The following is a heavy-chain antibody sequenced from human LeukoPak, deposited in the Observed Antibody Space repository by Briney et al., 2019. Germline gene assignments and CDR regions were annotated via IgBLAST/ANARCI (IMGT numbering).Heavy chain of an antibody. CDR2: IYYSGST. J-gene: IGHJ4*02. CDR3: ARMDSSSGFDY. V-gene: IGHV4-59*01. Sequence: SETLSLTCTVSGGSISSYYWSWIRQPPGKGLEWIGYIYYSGSTNYNPSLKSRVTISVDTSKNQFSLKLSSVTAADTAVYYCARMDSSSGFDYWGRGTLVTVSS. D-gene: IGHD6-6*01. CDR1: GGSISSYY.